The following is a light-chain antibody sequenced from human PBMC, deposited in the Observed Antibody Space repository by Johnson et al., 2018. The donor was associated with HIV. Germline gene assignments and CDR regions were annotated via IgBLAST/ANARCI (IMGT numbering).Light chain of an antibody. J-gene: IGLJ1*01. CDR1: SSNIRNNY. CDR3: GTWDSSRSAHV. V-gene: IGLV1-51*01. CDR2: DNN. Sequence: QSVLTQPPSVSAAPGQKVTISCSGSSSNIRNNYVSWYQQLPGAAPKLLIYDNNKRPSGIPDRFSGSTSGTSATLGITGLQTGDEADYYCGTWDSSRSAHVFGTGTKVTVL.